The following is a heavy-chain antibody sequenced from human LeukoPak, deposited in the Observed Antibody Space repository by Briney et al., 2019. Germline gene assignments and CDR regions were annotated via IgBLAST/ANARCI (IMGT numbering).Heavy chain of an antibody. D-gene: IGHD3-10*01. CDR3: ARDLWFGELLSPSDY. V-gene: IGHV1-69*05. CDR2: IIPIFGTA. J-gene: IGHJ4*02. CDR1: GGTFSSYA. Sequence: ASVKVSCKASGGTFSSYAISWVRQAPGQGLEWMGGIIPIFGTANYAQKFQGRVTITTDESTSTAYMELSSLRSEDTAVYYCARDLWFGELLSPSDYWGQGTLVTVSS.